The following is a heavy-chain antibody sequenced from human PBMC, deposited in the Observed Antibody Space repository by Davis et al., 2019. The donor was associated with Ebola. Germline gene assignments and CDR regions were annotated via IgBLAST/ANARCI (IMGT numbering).Heavy chain of an antibody. CDR2: ISGYEDNT. CDR1: GYTFTSYG. J-gene: IGHJ6*04. D-gene: IGHD3-10*01. CDR3: ARDLATSSGAHFFYFGMDV. Sequence: ASVKVSCKASGYTFTSYGISWVRQAPGQRLEWMGWISGYEDNTNYAPRFQGRITLTKDRATSTVYMELRSLTSDDTAVYYCARDLATSSGAHFFYFGMDVWGEGTSVAVSS. V-gene: IGHV1-18*01.